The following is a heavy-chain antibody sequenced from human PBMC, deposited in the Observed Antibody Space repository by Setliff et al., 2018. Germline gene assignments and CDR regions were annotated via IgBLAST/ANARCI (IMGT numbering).Heavy chain of an antibody. CDR1: GGSTSSSSYY. D-gene: IGHD3-10*01. J-gene: IGHJ1*01. V-gene: IGHV4-39*07. CDR3: ARVDFTMLQGVLGQ. Sequence: SETLSLTCTVSGGSTSSSSYYWGWIRQPPGKGLEWLGSVYFSGYTYYNPSLSGRVTISIDTSKNQFSLRLTSVTAADTAVYYCARVDFTMLQGVLGQWGQGTLVTVSS. CDR2: VYFSGYT.